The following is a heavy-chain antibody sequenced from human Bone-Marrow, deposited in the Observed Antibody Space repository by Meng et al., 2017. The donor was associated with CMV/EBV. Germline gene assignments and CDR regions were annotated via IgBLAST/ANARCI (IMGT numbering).Heavy chain of an antibody. Sequence: SETLSLTCAVYGGSFSGYYWIWIRQPPGKGLELIGEINHSGSTNYNPSLKSRVTISVDTSKNQFSLKLSSVTAADTAVYYCARASGELSVFRWFDPWGQGTLVTVSS. CDR2: INHSGST. CDR3: ARASGELSVFRWFDP. D-gene: IGHD3-16*02. CDR1: GGSFSGYY. J-gene: IGHJ5*02. V-gene: IGHV4-34*01.